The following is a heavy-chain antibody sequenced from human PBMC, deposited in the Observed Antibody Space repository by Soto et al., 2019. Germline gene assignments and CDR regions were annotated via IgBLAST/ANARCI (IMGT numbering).Heavy chain of an antibody. CDR3: TRVCTGSWWFEH. V-gene: IGHV3-48*01. CDR2: LSSSGHII. J-gene: IGHJ5*02. D-gene: IGHD6-13*01. CDR1: GFTFSSYA. Sequence: EVQLVESGGGLVQPGGSLRLSCAASGFTFSSYAMAWVRQAPGKGLEWLSYLSSSGHIITYGESAKGRFTVFRDNAKNSLYLQLSSLRAEDTAVYSCTRVCTGSWWFEHLGQGTLVTVSS.